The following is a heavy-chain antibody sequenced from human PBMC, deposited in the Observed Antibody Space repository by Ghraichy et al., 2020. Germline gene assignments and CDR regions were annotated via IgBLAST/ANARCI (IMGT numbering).Heavy chain of an antibody. V-gene: IGHV4-34*01. CDR3: ARVRSYYALDRGY. CDR1: GGSFSGYY. CDR2: INHSGST. Sequence: SETLSLTCAVYGGSFSGYYWSWIRQPPGKGLEWIGEINHSGSTNYNPSLKSRVTISVDTSKNQFSLKLSSVTAADTAVYYCARVRSYYALDRGYWGQGTLVTVSS. J-gene: IGHJ4*02. D-gene: IGHD1-26*01.